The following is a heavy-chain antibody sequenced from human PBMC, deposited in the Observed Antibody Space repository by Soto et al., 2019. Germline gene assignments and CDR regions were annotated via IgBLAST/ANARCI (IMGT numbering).Heavy chain of an antibody. D-gene: IGHD3-10*01. V-gene: IGHV4-34*01. CDR3: ARGRTYYYGSGSYRSRLDYYRYLMYV. CDR1: GGSFSGYY. CDR2: INHSGGT. J-gene: IGHJ6*03. Sequence: SETLSLTCAVYGGSFSGYYWTWIRQPPGKGLEWIGEINHSGGTNYNPSLKSRVTISVDTSKNQFSLKLSSVTAADTTVYYCARGRTYYYGSGSYRSRLDYYRYLMYVWGKGTTVTVSS.